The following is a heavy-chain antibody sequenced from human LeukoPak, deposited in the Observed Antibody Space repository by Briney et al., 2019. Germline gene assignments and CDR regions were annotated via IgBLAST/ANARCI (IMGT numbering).Heavy chain of an antibody. J-gene: IGHJ6*03. V-gene: IGHV3-21*01. CDR2: ISSSSSYI. CDR3: ARNGGTERGSSGYGDYYYYYMDV. Sequence: GGSLRLSCAASGFTFSSYSMNWVRQAPGKGLEWVSSISSSSSYIYYADSVKGRFTISRDNAKNSLYLQMNSLRAEGTAVYYCARNGGTERGSSGYGDYYYYYMDVWGKGTTVTVSS. CDR1: GFTFSSYS. D-gene: IGHD3-22*01.